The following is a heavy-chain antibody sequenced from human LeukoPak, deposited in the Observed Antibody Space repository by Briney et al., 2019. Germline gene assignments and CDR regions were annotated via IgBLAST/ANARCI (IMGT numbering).Heavy chain of an antibody. V-gene: IGHV4-59*08. CDR2: IYDSGST. CDR1: GGSISSFY. CDR3: ARLGQLADVAFDI. D-gene: IGHD6-13*01. Sequence: SETLSLTCTVSGGSISSFYWSWIRQPPGRGLEWLGYIYDSGSTNYNPSLKSRVTMSVDASNNQFSLKLSSVTAADTAVYYCARLGQLADVAFDIWGRGAMVTVSS. J-gene: IGHJ3*02.